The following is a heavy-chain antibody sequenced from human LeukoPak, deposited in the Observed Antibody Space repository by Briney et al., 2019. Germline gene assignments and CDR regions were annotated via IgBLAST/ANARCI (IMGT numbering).Heavy chain of an antibody. CDR3: ARTTTAFSGYDFGGFDY. D-gene: IGHD5-12*01. V-gene: IGHV4-59*08. J-gene: IGHJ4*02. CDR2: IYYSGST. Sequence: SETLSLTCTVSGGSISSYYWSCIRQPPGKGLEWIGYIYYSGSTNYNPSLKSRVTISVDTSKNQFSLKLSSVTAADTAVYYCARTTTAFSGYDFGGFDYWGQGTLVTVSS. CDR1: GGSISSYY.